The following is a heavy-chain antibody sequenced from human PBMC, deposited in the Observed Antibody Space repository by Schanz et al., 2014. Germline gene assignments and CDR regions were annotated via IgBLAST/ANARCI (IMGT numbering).Heavy chain of an antibody. J-gene: IGHJ4*02. CDR3: VKDY. Sequence: VQLVESGGGVVQPGRSLRLSCAASGFMFSIYAMHWVRQAPGKGLEYVSAISHDGYSTYYADSVKGRFTISRDNSKNTLYLQVSSLTAEDTAVYFCVKDYRGQGTLVTVSS. CDR2: ISHDGYST. D-gene: IGHD3-10*01. V-gene: IGHV3-64D*06. CDR1: GFMFSIYA.